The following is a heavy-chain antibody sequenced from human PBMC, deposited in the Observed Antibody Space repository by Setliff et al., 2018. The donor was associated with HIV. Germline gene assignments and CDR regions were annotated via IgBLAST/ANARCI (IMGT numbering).Heavy chain of an antibody. CDR2: IYPGDSDA. CDR3: ARASLAARPHFFDS. D-gene: IGHD6-6*01. V-gene: IGHV5-51*01. J-gene: IGHJ4*02. CDR1: GYDVTRYW. Sequence: SLKISCRASGYDVTRYWIGWVRQMPGQALEWIGVIYPGDSDARYSPPFQDQVTMSAVKSISTAYLQWSSLKASDTGIYFCARASLAARPHFFDSWGQGTRVTAPQ.